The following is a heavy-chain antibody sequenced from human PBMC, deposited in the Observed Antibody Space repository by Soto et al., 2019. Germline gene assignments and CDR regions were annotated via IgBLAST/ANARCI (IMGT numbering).Heavy chain of an antibody. CDR2: ISAHNGNT. CDR1: GYAFTTYG. D-gene: IGHD1-1*01. Sequence: QVHLVQSGAEVKKPGASVKVSCQGSGYAFTTYGITWVRQAPGQGLEWMGWISAHNGNTNYAQKLQGRVTVTRETPTSTAYMELRGLRYDDTAVDYCARGRYGDYWGQGALVTVSS. J-gene: IGHJ4*02. V-gene: IGHV1-18*01. CDR3: ARGRYGDY.